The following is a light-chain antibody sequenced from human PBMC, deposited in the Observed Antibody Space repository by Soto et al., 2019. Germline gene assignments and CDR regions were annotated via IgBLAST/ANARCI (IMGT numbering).Light chain of an antibody. CDR2: QVS. V-gene: IGLV2-14*03. Sequence: QSVLTQPASVSGSPGQSMTISCTGSSSDVGGYHYVSWYQQHPGKAPKLIIYQVSHRPSGVSDRFSGSKSCNTASLTISGLQGEAEATYYCSSFTSTHTYVFGTGTKVTV. CDR1: SSDVGGYHY. J-gene: IGLJ1*01. CDR3: SSFTSTHTYV.